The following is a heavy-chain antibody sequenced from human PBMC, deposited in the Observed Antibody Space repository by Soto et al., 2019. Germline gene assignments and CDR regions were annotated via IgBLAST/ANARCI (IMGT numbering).Heavy chain of an antibody. CDR3: AGYSSGWYGNYFEY. CDR2: ISGIGGST. V-gene: IGHV3-23*01. Sequence: GGSLRLSCAASGFTFSSYAMSWVRQAPGKGLEWVSVISGIGGSTYYADSVKGRFTISRVNSKNTLSLQMNSLRTEDTAIYYCAGYSSGWYGNYFEYWGQGTLVTVSS. CDR1: GFTFSSYA. J-gene: IGHJ4*02. D-gene: IGHD6-19*01.